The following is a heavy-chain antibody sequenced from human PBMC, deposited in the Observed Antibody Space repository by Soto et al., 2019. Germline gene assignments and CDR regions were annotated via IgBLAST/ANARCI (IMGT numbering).Heavy chain of an antibody. J-gene: IGHJ6*02. CDR3: ATLQLELRWYYYYGMDV. Sequence: PVGSLRLSCAASGFTFSSYAMSWVRQAPGKGLEWVSAISGSGGSTYYADSVKGRFTISRDNSKNTLYLQMNSLRAEDTAVYYCATLQLELRWYYYYGMDVWGQGTTVTVSS. CDR2: ISGSGGST. V-gene: IGHV3-23*01. D-gene: IGHD1-1*01. CDR1: GFTFSSYA.